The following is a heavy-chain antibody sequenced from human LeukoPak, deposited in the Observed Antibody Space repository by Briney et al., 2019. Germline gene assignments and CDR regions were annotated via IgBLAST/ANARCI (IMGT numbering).Heavy chain of an antibody. CDR1: GFTFSFSS. Sequence: GGSLRLSCAVSGFTFSFSSMNWVRQAPGKGLEWVSAISGSGGSTYYADSVKGRFTISRDNSKNTLYLQMNSLRAEDTAVYYCARDLMGIAYRGAFYYWGQGTLVTVSS. CDR2: ISGSGGST. J-gene: IGHJ4*02. D-gene: IGHD6-13*01. V-gene: IGHV3-23*01. CDR3: ARDLMGIAYRGAFYY.